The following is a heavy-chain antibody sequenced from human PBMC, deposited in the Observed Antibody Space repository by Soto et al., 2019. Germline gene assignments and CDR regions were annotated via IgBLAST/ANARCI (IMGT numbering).Heavy chain of an antibody. V-gene: IGHV1-18*01. CDR3: ARDDSGKYVAAAGFDY. CDR2: ISAYNGNT. D-gene: IGHD6-13*01. Sequence: ASVKVSCRASGYTFTSYGISWVRQAPGQGLEWMGWISAYNGNTNYAQKLQGRVTMTTDTSTSTAYMELRSLRSDDTAVYYCARDDSGKYVAAAGFDYWGQGTLVTVSS. J-gene: IGHJ4*02. CDR1: GYTFTSYG.